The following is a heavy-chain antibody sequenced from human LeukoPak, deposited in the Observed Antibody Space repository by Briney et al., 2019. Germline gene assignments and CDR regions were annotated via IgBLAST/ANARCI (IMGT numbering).Heavy chain of an antibody. CDR3: ARDGPRGYSYGLYSSSWYWFDP. V-gene: IGHV6-1*01. J-gene: IGHJ5*02. CDR1: GDSVSSNSAA. CDR2: TYYRSKWYN. D-gene: IGHD5-18*01. Sequence: SRTLSLTCAISGDSVSSNSAAWNWIRQSPSRGLEWLGRTYYRSKWYNDYAVSVKSRITINPDTSKNQFSLQLNSVTPEDTAVYYCARDGPRGYSYGLYSSSWYWFDPWGQGTLVTVSS.